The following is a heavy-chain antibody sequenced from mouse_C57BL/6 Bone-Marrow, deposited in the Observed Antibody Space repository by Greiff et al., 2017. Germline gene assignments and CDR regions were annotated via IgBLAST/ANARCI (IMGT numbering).Heavy chain of an antibody. CDR2: ISSGGSYT. D-gene: IGHD2-5*01. J-gene: IGHJ4*01. CDR3: ARKYSNFYYAMDY. Sequence: EVKVVESGGDLVKPGGSLKLSCAASGFTFSSYGMSWVRQTPDKRLEWVATISSGGSYTYYPDSVKGRFTISRDNAKNTLYLQMSSLKSEDTAMYYCARKYSNFYYAMDYWGQGTSVTVSS. V-gene: IGHV5-6*01. CDR1: GFTFSSYG.